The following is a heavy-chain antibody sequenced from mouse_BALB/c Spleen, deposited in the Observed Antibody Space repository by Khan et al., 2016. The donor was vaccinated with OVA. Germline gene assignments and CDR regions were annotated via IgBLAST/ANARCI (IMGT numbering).Heavy chain of an antibody. J-gene: IGHJ3*01. CDR3: ARSTYRYAFAY. D-gene: IGHD2-14*01. Sequence: VQLQQSGPSLVKPSQTLSLTCSVTGDSITSGYWSWIRKFPGNKLEYMGYMIYTGYTDYNPSLKSRIAITRHTSKNQSYLQFNSVTAEDTATYYCARSTYRYAFAYWGQGTLVTVSA. CDR2: MIYTGYT. CDR1: GDSITSGY. V-gene: IGHV3-8*02.